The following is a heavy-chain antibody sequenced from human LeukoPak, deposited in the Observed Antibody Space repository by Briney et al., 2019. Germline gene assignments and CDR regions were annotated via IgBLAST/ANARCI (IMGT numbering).Heavy chain of an antibody. CDR3: VREGVSSSWNNWYFDL. J-gene: IGHJ2*01. CDR2: ISTSSSYI. CDR1: GFTFSRYR. D-gene: IGHD6-13*01. Sequence: GGSLRLSCAASGFTFSRYRMNWVRQAPGKGLEWVSSISTSSSYIYYADSVKGRFTIARDNAKNSLYLQMNSLRAGDTAVYYCVREGVSSSWNNWYFDLWGRGTLVTVSS. V-gene: IGHV3-21*01.